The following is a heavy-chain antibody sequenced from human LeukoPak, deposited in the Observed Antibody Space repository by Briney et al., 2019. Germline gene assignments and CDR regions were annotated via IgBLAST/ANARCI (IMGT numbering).Heavy chain of an antibody. CDR1: GGSISSGSYY. J-gene: IGHJ5*02. D-gene: IGHD2-2*01. CDR3: ALSGSGAAAMYRWFDP. V-gene: IGHV4-61*02. Sequence: SQTLSLTCTVSGGSISSGSYYWSWIRQPAGKGLEWIGRIYTSGSTNYNPSLKSRVTISVDTSKNQFSLKLSSVTAADTAVYYCALSGSGAAAMYRWFDPWGQGTLVTVSS. CDR2: IYTSGST.